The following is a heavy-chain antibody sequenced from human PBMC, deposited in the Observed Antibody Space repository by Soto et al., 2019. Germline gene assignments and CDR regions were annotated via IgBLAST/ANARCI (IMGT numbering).Heavy chain of an antibody. Sequence: QVQLVQSGAEVKKPGASVKVSCKASGYTFTSYGISWVRQAPGQGLEWMGWISAYNGNTNYAQKLQGRFTTTTDTSASTAHMELRSLRSYDTSVYYCPSHLSSGCHMLGYWGQGTLVTVSS. V-gene: IGHV1-18*01. CDR2: ISAYNGNT. CDR3: PSHLSSGCHMLGY. CDR1: GYTFTSYG. D-gene: IGHD6-19*01. J-gene: IGHJ4*02.